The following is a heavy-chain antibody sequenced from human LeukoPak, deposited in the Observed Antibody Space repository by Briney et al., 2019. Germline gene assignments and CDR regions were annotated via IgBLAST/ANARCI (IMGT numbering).Heavy chain of an antibody. V-gene: IGHV1-69*04. CDR3: ARDYRLERPTTVAFDY. CDR1: GGTFSSYA. Sequence: WAPVTVSCKASGGTFSSYAISWVRHAPGQGLELMGRIIPILGIANYAQNFQGIVTITADKSTSTAYMEMSRLRFEETAVYYDARDYRLERPTTVAFDYWGQGTLVTVSS. CDR2: IIPILGIA. J-gene: IGHJ4*02. D-gene: IGHD4-23*01.